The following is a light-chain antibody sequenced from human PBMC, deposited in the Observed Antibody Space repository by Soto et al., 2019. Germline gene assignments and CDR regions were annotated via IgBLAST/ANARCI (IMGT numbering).Light chain of an antibody. CDR1: QSVSSSY. Sequence: EIVLTQSPGTLSLSPGERATLSCRASQSVSSSYLAWYQQKPGQAPRLLIYGASSRATGIPDRFSGSGSVTDFTLTISRLEPEDFAVYYCQQYGSSPPMSPFGQVTNREIK. J-gene: IGKJ2*01. V-gene: IGKV3-20*01. CDR2: GAS. CDR3: QQYGSSPPMSP.